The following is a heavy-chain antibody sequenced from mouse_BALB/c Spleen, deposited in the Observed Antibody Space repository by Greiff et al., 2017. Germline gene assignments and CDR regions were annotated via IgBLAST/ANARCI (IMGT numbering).Heavy chain of an antibody. J-gene: IGHJ2*01. CDR1: GYSITSYYA. D-gene: IGHD2-2*01. Sequence: EVKLLESGPGLVKPSQSLSLTCTVTGYSITSYYAWNWIRQFPGNKLEWMGYISYSGSTSYNPSLKSRISITRDTSKNQFFLQLNSVTTEDTATYYCARYLLRFYYFDYWGQGTTLTVSS. CDR3: ARYLLRFYYFDY. V-gene: IGHV3-2*02. CDR2: ISYSGST.